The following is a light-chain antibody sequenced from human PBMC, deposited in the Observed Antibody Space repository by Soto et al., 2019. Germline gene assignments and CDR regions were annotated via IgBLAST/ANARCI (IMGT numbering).Light chain of an antibody. V-gene: IGLV2-14*01. Sequence: ALTQPASVSGSPGQSITISCAGTSSDVGRYTYVSWYQQHPGKAPNLIIYDVYNRPSGVSTRFSGSKSGNTASLTISGLQAEDEADYYCTSYTSTSTPYVFGGGTKVTVL. CDR1: SSDVGRYTY. J-gene: IGLJ1*01. CDR2: DVY. CDR3: TSYTSTSTPYV.